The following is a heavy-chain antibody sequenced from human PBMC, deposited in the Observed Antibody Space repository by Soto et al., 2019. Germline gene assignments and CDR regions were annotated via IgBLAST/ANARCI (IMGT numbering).Heavy chain of an antibody. V-gene: IGHV4-39*01. Sequence: QLQLQESGPGLVKPSETLSLTCTVSGGSISSSSYYWGWIRQPPGKGLEWIGSIYYSGSTYYNPSLKSRVTISVDTSKNQFSLKLSSVTAADTTVYYCARPIVATIPVYGMDVWGQGTTVTVSS. CDR3: ARPIVATIPVYGMDV. D-gene: IGHD5-12*01. CDR2: IYYSGST. J-gene: IGHJ6*02. CDR1: GGSISSSSYY.